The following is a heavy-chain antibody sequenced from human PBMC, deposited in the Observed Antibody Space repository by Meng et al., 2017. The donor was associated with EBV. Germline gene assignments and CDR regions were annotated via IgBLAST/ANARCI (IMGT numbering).Heavy chain of an antibody. CDR3: ARDVYGSGTYRSDP. Sequence: VHLVQAGAAVNEPGASVKVSCRASGYTFTRYDINWVRQAPGQGLEWMGWMNPDSGDTDYAQKFQGRVTMTRDTSINTAYMDLSNLKSEDTALYYCARDVYGSGTYRSDPWGQGTLVTVSS. CDR2: MNPDSGDT. D-gene: IGHD3-10*01. CDR1: GYTFTRYD. J-gene: IGHJ5*02. V-gene: IGHV1-8*01.